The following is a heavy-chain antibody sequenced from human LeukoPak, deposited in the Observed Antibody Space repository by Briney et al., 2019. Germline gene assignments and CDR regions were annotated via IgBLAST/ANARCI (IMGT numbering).Heavy chain of an antibody. CDR1: GFTFSSYS. D-gene: IGHD6-19*01. V-gene: IGHV3-7*01. Sequence: GGSLSLSCAASGFTFSSYSMNWVRQAPGKGLEWVANIKQDGSEKYYVDSVKGRFTISRDNAKNSLYLQMNSLRAEDTAVYYCARAVAGTRGGFDPWGQGTLVTVSS. CDR3: ARAVAGTRGGFDP. J-gene: IGHJ5*02. CDR2: IKQDGSEK.